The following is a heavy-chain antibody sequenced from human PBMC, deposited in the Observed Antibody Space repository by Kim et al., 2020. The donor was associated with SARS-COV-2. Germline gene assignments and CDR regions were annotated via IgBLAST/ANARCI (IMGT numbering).Heavy chain of an antibody. D-gene: IGHD3-10*01. Sequence: SETLSLTCTVSGGSISSSSDYWGWIRQPPGKGLEWIGSIYYSGTTYYNPSLKSRVTISVDTSKNQFSLRLSSVTAADTAVYYCARDQFLDAKSYYPWGQGTLVTVSS. CDR3: ARDQFLDAKSYYP. CDR1: GGSISSSSDY. V-gene: IGHV4-39*07. J-gene: IGHJ5*02. CDR2: IYYSGTT.